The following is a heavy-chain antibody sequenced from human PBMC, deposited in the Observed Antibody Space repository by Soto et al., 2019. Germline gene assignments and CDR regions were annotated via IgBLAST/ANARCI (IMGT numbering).Heavy chain of an antibody. CDR3: ARYDSSGYYYGWFDP. J-gene: IGHJ5*02. CDR1: GGAIVSYY. CDR2: IYYSGST. V-gene: IGHV4-59*01. Sequence: PSETLSLTCTVSGGAIVSYYCIFIGHPPGKGLEWIGYIYYSGSTNYNPSLKSRVTISVDTSKNQFSLKLSSVTAADTAVYYCARYDSSGYYYGWFDPWGQGTLVTVSS. D-gene: IGHD3-22*01.